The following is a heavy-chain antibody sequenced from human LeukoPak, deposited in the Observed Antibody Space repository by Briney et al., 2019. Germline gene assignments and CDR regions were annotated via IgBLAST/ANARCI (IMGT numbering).Heavy chain of an antibody. CDR2: ISGSGSST. CDR1: GFTLSTYA. V-gene: IGHV3-23*01. J-gene: IGHJ4*02. CDR3: AKGREAYSGSYTPFDS. D-gene: IGHD1-26*01. Sequence: PGGSLRLSCAASGFTLSTYAMSWVRQASGKGLECVSTISGSGSSTYYADSVKGRFTISRDSSKNTLYLQMNSLKAEDTAVYYCAKGREAYSGSYTPFDSWGQGTLVTVSS.